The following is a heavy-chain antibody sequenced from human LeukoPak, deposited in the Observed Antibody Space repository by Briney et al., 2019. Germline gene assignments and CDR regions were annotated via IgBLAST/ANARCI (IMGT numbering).Heavy chain of an antibody. J-gene: IGHJ4*02. V-gene: IGHV4-30-2*01. CDR2: IYHSGST. Sequence: SETLSLTCAVSGRSISSGGYSWSWIRQPPGKGLEWIGYIYHSGSTYYNPSLKSRVTISVDRSKNQFSLKLSSVTAADTAVYYCARGLRGYSYDPYYFDYWGQGTLVTVSS. CDR1: GRSISSGGYS. CDR3: ARGLRGYSYDPYYFDY. D-gene: IGHD5-18*01.